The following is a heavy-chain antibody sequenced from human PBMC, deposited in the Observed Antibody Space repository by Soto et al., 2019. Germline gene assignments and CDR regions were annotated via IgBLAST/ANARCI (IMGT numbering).Heavy chain of an antibody. CDR2: INQDGSEK. V-gene: IGHV3-7*01. CDR3: ASRLSSALHI. D-gene: IGHD5-12*01. CDR1: RLTLSTYW. J-gene: IGHJ3*02. Sequence: EVQLVESGGGLVQPGGSLRLSCAASRLTLSTYWMSWVRQAPGKGLEWVANINQDGSEKYYVESVKGRFTISRDNAKNSLYLQMNSLRAEDTAIYYCASRLSSALHIWGQGTMVTVSS.